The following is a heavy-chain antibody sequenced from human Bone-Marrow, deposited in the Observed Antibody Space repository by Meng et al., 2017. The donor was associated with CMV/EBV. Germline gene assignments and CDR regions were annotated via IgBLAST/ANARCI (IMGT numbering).Heavy chain of an antibody. CDR1: GFTFSDHY. D-gene: IGHD4/OR15-4a*01. CDR2: TRNKANSYTT. Sequence: GESLKISCAASGFTFSDHYMDWVRQAPGKGLEWVGRTRNKANSYTTEYAASVKGRFTISRDDSKNSLYLQMNSLKTEDTAVYYCASGVYGGSYYYYGMDVWGQGTTVTGSS. V-gene: IGHV3-72*01. CDR3: ASGVYGGSYYYYGMDV. J-gene: IGHJ6*02.